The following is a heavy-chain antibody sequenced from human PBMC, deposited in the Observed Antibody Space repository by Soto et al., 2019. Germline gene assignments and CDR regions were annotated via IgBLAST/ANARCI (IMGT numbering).Heavy chain of an antibody. CDR1: GGSFSGYY. CDR2: INHSGST. J-gene: IGHJ6*03. D-gene: IGHD4-17*01. Sequence: SETLSLTCAVYGGSFSGYYWSWIRQPPGRGLEWIGEINHSGSTNYNPSLKSRVTISVDTSKNQFSLKLSSVTAADTAAYYCARDRRGDYGDYRFLRYYSYYMDFWGKGTTVTVSS. CDR3: ARDRRGDYGDYRFLRYYSYYMDF. V-gene: IGHV4-34*01.